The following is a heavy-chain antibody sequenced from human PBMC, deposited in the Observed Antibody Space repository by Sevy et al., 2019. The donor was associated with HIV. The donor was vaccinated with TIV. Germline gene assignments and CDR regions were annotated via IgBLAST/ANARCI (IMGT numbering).Heavy chain of an antibody. V-gene: IGHV4-39*01. CDR3: ARHNCSSTSCYRVGEFDY. J-gene: IGHJ4*02. CDR2: IYYSGST. D-gene: IGHD2-2*02. CDR1: GGSISSSSYY. Sequence: SETLSLTCTVSGGSISSSSYYWGWIRQPPGKGLEWIGSIYYSGSTYYNPSLKSRVTISVDTSKNQFSLKLSSVTAADTAVYYCARHNCSSTSCYRVGEFDYWGQRTLVTVSS.